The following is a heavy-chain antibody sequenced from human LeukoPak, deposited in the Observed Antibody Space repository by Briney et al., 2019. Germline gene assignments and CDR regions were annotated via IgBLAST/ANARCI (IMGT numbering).Heavy chain of an antibody. Sequence: GVSLRLSCAGSGFTFSSYAMSWVRQAPGKGLEWVPAISDTGATTYDADSVKGRFTISRDNSRSTLYLQMNSLRAEDTALYYCAKDTSIGRYCTNGVCSPFDYWGQGTLVTVSS. CDR1: GFTFSSYA. V-gene: IGHV3-23*01. D-gene: IGHD2-8*01. J-gene: IGHJ4*02. CDR2: ISDTGATT. CDR3: AKDTSIGRYCTNGVCSPFDY.